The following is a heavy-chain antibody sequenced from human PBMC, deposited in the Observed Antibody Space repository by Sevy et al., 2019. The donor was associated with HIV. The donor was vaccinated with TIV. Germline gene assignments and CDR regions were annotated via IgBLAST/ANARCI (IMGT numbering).Heavy chain of an antibody. J-gene: IGHJ6*02. CDR2: IIPIFGTA. V-gene: IGHV1-69*13. Sequence: ASVKVSCKASGGTFSSYAISWVRQAPGQGLEWMGGIIPIFGTANYPQKFQGRVTITADESTSIAYMELSSLRSEDTAVYYCAREQQLGYYYYYGMDVWGQGTTVTVSS. CDR3: AREQQLGYYYYYGMDV. CDR1: GGTFSSYA. D-gene: IGHD6-13*01.